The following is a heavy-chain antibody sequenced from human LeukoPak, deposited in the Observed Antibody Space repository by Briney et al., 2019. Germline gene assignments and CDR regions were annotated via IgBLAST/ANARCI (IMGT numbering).Heavy chain of an antibody. CDR1: GYTFTSYY. CDR3: ARATYDYVWGSYRKWFDY. Sequence: ASVKVSCKASGYTFTSYYMHWVRQAPGQGLEWMGIINPSGGSTSYAQKFQGRVTITADEPTSTAYRELSSLRSEDTAVYYCARATYDYVWGSYRKWFDYWGQGTLVTVSS. D-gene: IGHD3-16*02. J-gene: IGHJ4*02. V-gene: IGHV1-46*01. CDR2: INPSGGST.